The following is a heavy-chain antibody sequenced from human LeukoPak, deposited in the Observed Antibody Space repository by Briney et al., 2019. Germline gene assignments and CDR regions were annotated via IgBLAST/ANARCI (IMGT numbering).Heavy chain of an antibody. Sequence: GGSLRLSCTASGFPFIEYSMNWVRQAPGKGLEWISYIGIDSGNTKYADSVRGRFTISADKAKNSLYLQMNCLRVEDTAVYYCARDHNYAFYNWGQGTLVSVAS. V-gene: IGHV3-48*01. D-gene: IGHD1-1*01. J-gene: IGHJ4*02. CDR1: GFPFIEYS. CDR2: IGIDSGNT. CDR3: ARDHNYAFYN.